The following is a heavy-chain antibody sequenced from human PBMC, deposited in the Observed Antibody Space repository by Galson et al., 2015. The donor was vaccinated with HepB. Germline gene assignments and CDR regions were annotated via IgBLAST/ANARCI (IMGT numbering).Heavy chain of an antibody. CDR1: GYTFNTYG. D-gene: IGHD3-3*01. J-gene: IGHJ3*02. Sequence: SVKVSCKASGYTFNTYGISWVRQAPGQGLEWMGWISAYNGKTNYTQEVQVRVTMTTDTSTSTAYMELRSLRSDDTAMYFCARDTYYGVVIAHDAFDIWGQGTMVTVSS. CDR3: ARDTYYGVVIAHDAFDI. CDR2: ISAYNGKT. V-gene: IGHV1-18*01.